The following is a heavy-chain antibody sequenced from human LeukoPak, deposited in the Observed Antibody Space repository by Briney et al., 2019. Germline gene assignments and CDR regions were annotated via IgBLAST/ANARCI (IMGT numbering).Heavy chain of an antibody. V-gene: IGHV3-9*01. J-gene: IGHJ5*02. Sequence: PGGSLRLSCAASGFTFDDYAMHWVRQAPGKGLEWVSGISWNSGSIGYADSVKGRFTISRDNAKNSLYLQMNSLRAEDTALNYCAKDMQYQLLLGWFDPWGQGTLVTVSS. CDR1: GFTFDDYA. CDR3: AKDMQYQLLLGWFDP. D-gene: IGHD2-2*01. CDR2: ISWNSGSI.